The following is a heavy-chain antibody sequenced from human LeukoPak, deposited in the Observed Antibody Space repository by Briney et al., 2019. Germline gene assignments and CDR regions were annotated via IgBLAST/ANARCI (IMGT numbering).Heavy chain of an antibody. D-gene: IGHD2-21*01. CDR3: ASGYSDALSGLYYFYY. V-gene: IGHV4-59*01. CDR2: IFYSGYTT. Sequence: SETLSLTCTVSGGSISGYYWTWIRQPPGKGLEWIGYIFYSGYTTKYNPSLKSRVTISLDTSKNQFSLNLNSVTAAGTAVYYCASGYSDALSGLYYFYYWGQGALVTVSP. J-gene: IGHJ4*02. CDR1: GGSISGYY.